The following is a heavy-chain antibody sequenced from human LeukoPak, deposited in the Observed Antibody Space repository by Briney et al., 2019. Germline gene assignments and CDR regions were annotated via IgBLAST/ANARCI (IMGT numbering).Heavy chain of an antibody. CDR3: AREGPGDYLFRYYFDY. Sequence: PGGSLRLSCAASGFTFGSYEMNWVRQAPGKGLEWVSYISSSGSTIYYADSVKGRFTISRDNARNSLYLQMNSLRAEDTALYYCAREGPGDYLFRYYFDYWGQGTLVTVSS. CDR1: GFTFGSYE. D-gene: IGHD4-17*01. J-gene: IGHJ4*02. V-gene: IGHV3-48*03. CDR2: ISSSGSTI.